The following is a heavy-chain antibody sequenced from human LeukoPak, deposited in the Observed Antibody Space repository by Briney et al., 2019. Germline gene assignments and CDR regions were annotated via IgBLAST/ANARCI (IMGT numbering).Heavy chain of an antibody. CDR1: GYTFTAYF. V-gene: IGHV1-2*02. D-gene: IGHD3-22*01. CDR3: AGEDSSGYDY. Sequence: GASVKVSCKASGYTFTAYFLHWVRQAPGQGLEWMGWINPNSGGTNYAQKFQGRVTMTRDTSISTAYMEVSRLRSDDTAVYYCAGEDSSGYDYWGQGTLVTVSS. CDR2: INPNSGGT. J-gene: IGHJ4*02.